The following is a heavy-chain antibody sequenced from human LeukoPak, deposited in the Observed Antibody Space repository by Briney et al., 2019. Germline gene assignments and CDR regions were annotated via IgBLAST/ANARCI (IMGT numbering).Heavy chain of an antibody. Sequence: GGSLRLSCAASGFTFSNYGMHWVRQAPGKGLEWVALMRFDGSNKYYADSVKGRFTISRDNSKNTLYLQMNSLRAEDTAVYYCARAPKRLLAYFDYWGQGTLVTVSS. CDR1: GFTFSNYG. CDR3: ARAPKRLLAYFDY. V-gene: IGHV3-30*02. J-gene: IGHJ4*02. D-gene: IGHD2/OR15-2a*01. CDR2: MRFDGSNK.